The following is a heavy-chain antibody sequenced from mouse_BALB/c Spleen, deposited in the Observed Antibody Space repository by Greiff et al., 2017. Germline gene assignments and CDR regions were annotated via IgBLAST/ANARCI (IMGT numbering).Heavy chain of an antibody. J-gene: IGHJ3*01. V-gene: IGHV1-9*01. D-gene: IGHD2-10*02. Sequence: QVQLQQSGAELMKPGASVKISCKATGYTFSSYWIEWVKQRPGHGLEWIGEILPGSGSTNYNEKFKGKATFTADTSSNTAYMQLSSLTSEDSAVYYCARGQYGNYGFAYWGQGTLVTVSA. CDR3: ARGQYGNYGFAY. CDR2: ILPGSGST. CDR1: GYTFSSYW.